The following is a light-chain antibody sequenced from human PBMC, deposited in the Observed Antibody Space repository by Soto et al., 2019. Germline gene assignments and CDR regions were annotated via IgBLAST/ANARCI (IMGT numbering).Light chain of an antibody. V-gene: IGLV2-14*03. CDR3: TSYTSIIPSV. CDR1: SSDVGGYNY. J-gene: IGLJ1*01. CDR2: DVS. Sequence: QSALTQPASVSGSPGQSITISCTGTSSDVGGYNYVSWYQQHPGKAPKLMIYDVSNRPSGVSNRFSGSKSGNTASLTISGLQAEDEADYYCTSYTSIIPSVFGTGTQLTVL.